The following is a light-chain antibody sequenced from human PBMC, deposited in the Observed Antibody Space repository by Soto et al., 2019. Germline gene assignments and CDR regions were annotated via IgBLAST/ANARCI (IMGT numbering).Light chain of an antibody. V-gene: IGKV3-20*01. CDR2: GAS. CDR1: QSVSSSY. J-gene: IGKJ1*01. Sequence: EIVLTQSPGTLSLSPGERATLSCRASQSVSSSYLAWYQQKPGQAPRLLIYGASSRATGIPDRFSGSGSGTDFTLTISSLEPEDFAVYYCHQYGSSPQTFGRGTKVDI. CDR3: HQYGSSPQT.